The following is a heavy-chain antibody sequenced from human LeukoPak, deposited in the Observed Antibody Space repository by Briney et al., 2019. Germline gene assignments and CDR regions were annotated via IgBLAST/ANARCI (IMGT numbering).Heavy chain of an antibody. Sequence: GESLRLSCAASGFTLTTYWMHWVRQAPGKGLVWVSRIKSDGSSTSYADSVKGRFTVSRDNAKNTLYLQMNSLRAEDTAVYYCARDVAPLDWLDAWGQGPRSPSPQ. J-gene: IGHJ5*01. V-gene: IGHV3-74*01. CDR3: ARDVAPLDWLDA. CDR2: IKSDGSST. CDR1: GFTLTTYW.